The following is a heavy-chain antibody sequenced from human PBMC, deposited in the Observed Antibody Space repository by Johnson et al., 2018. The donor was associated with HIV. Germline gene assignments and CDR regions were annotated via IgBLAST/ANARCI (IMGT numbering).Heavy chain of an antibody. CDR2: ISKDGSSA. CDR3: ARDHSGWWAWALDI. J-gene: IGHJ3*02. CDR1: GFSFSNYA. V-gene: IGHV3-30*04. Sequence: QVQLVESGGGVVQPGSSLTLSCAASGFSFSNYAMHWVRQAPGKGLEWAAVISKDGSSAYYADSVKGRFTISRDNSKNTLFLEMNSLRVEDTAVYYCARDHSGWWAWALDIWGQGTRVTVSS. D-gene: IGHD6-19*01.